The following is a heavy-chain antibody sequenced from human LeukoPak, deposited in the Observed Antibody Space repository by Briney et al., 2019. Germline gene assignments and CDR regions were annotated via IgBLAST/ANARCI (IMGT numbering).Heavy chain of an antibody. D-gene: IGHD3-9*01. CDR1: GYTFTHYY. J-gene: IGHJ4*02. V-gene: IGHV1-2*02. Sequence: GASVKVSCKTSGYTFTHYYIHWVRQAPGQGLEWMGWINPNTGDTNYAQKFQGRVTLTRDTSINTAYMDLSRLRSDDTAFFYCARRGDYTILTYYLYYFDSWGQGTLVTVSS. CDR2: INPNTGDT. CDR3: ARRGDYTILTYYLYYFDS.